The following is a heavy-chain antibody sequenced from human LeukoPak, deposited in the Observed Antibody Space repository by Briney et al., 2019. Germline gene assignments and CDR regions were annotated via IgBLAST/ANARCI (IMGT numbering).Heavy chain of an antibody. J-gene: IGHJ4*02. CDR1: VFTFSSYS. V-gene: IGHV3-23*01. Sequence: GGSLRLSCAASVFTFSSYSMSWVRQAPWKGLEWVSAISGSGGSTYYPDSVKGWFTISRDNSKNTLYLQMNSLRAEDTAVYYCAKDERARTLYYYDSSGYYKYWGQGTLVTVSS. CDR3: AKDERARTLYYYDSSGYYKY. CDR2: ISGSGGST. D-gene: IGHD3-22*01.